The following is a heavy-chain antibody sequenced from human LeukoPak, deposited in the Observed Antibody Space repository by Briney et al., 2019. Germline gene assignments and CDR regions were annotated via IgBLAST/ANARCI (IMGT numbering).Heavy chain of an antibody. CDR2: ISYDGSNK. V-gene: IGHV3-30-3*01. CDR3: ARDQSIAARGPFDY. CDR1: GFTFSSYA. J-gene: IGHJ4*02. D-gene: IGHD6-6*01. Sequence: GGSLRLSCAASGFTFSSYAMHWVRQAPGKGLEWVAVISYDGSNKYYADSVKGRFTISRDNSKNTLYLQMNSLRAEDTAVYYCARDQSIAARGPFDYWGQGTLVTVSS.